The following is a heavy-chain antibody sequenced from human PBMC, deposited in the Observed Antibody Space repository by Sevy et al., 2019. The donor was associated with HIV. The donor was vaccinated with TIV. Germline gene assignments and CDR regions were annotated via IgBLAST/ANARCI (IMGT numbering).Heavy chain of an antibody. CDR3: ARDLPHLLPWELSRGSDF. V-gene: IGHV3-30*04. CDR1: GFTFSNYA. J-gene: IGHJ4*02. Sequence: GGSLRLSCTAYGFTFSNYAVHWVRQAPGKGLEWVAIISHDEIHKDFADSVRRRFSISRDTSKNTIYLQMNSLRPEDTAVYYCARDLPHLLPWELSRGSDFWGQGTLVTVSS. CDR2: ISHDEIHK. D-gene: IGHD3-16*01.